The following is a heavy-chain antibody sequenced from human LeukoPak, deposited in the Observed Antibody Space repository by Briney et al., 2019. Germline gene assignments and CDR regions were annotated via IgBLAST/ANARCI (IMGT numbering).Heavy chain of an antibody. Sequence: ASVKVSCKASGYTFTGYYMHWVRQAPGQGLEWMGWINPNSGNTGYAQKFQGRVTMTRNTSISTAYMELSSLRSEDTAVYYCARSWIHDFWSGLIKPRTYFDYWGQGTLVTVSS. V-gene: IGHV1-8*02. J-gene: IGHJ4*02. D-gene: IGHD3-3*01. CDR2: INPNSGNT. CDR3: ARSWIHDFWSGLIKPRTYFDY. CDR1: GYTFTGYY.